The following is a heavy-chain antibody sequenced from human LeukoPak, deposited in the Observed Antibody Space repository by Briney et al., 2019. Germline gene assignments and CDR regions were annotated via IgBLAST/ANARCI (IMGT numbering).Heavy chain of an antibody. J-gene: IGHJ3*02. CDR2: INSDGSIT. CDR1: GFTFSSYW. V-gene: IGHV3-74*01. D-gene: IGHD4-17*01. CDR3: ARDPSYGDYVVYDAFDI. Sequence: GGSLRLSCAASGFTFSSYWMHWVRQAPGKGLVWVSRINSDGSITSNADSVKGRFTISRDNAKNTLYLQMNSLRAEDTAVYYCARDPSYGDYVVYDAFDIWGQGTMVTVSS.